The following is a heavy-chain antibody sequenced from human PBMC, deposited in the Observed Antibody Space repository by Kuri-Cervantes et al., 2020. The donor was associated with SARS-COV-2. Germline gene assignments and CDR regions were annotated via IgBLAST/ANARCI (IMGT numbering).Heavy chain of an antibody. CDR1: GGSISSYY. CDR2: IYYSGST. Sequence: SETLSLTCTVSGGSISSYYWSWIRQPPGKGLEWIGYIYYSGSTNYNPSLKSRVTISVDTSKNQFSLKLSSVTAADTAVYYCARALRILYYGMDVWGQGTTVTCAS. J-gene: IGHJ6*01. CDR3: ARALRILYYGMDV. V-gene: IGHV4-59*12.